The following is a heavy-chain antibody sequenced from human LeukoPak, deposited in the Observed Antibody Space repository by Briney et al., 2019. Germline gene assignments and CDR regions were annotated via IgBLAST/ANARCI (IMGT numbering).Heavy chain of an antibody. Sequence: GGSLRLSCTAYRFTFSSYAMSWVRQAPGKGLEWVSAISGSGGSTYYADSVKGRFTISRDNSKSTLYLQMNSLRAEDTAVYYCAKDLYGDYQSVYWGQGTLVIVSS. J-gene: IGHJ4*02. CDR2: ISGSGGST. CDR1: RFTFSSYA. CDR3: AKDLYGDYQSVY. V-gene: IGHV3-23*01. D-gene: IGHD4-17*01.